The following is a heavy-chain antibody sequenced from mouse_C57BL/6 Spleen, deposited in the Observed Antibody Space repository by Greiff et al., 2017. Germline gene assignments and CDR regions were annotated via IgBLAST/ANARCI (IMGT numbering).Heavy chain of an antibody. Sequence: EVQRVESGGGLVQPKGSLKLSCAASGFTFNTYAMHWVRQAPGKGLEWVARIRSKSRNYATYYADSVKDRFTISRDVSQSMLYLQMNNLKTEDTAMYYCVRGKITTVVATDAMDYWGQGTSVTVSS. J-gene: IGHJ4*01. CDR1: GFTFNTYA. CDR3: VRGKITTVVATDAMDY. V-gene: IGHV10-3*01. CDR2: IRSKSRNYAT. D-gene: IGHD1-1*01.